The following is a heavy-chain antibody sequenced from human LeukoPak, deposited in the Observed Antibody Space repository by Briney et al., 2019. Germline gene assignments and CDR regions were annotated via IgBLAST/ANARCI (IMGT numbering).Heavy chain of an antibody. D-gene: IGHD6-19*01. CDR3: ARRTVTNGWFRIDY. J-gene: IGHJ4*02. Sequence: KPSETLSLTCAVSGGSISSSNWWSWVRQPPGKGLEWIGEIYHSGSTNYNPSLKSRVTISVDKSKNQFSLKLNSVTAADTALYYCARRTVTNGWFRIDYWGQGSLVIVSS. CDR2: IYHSGST. CDR1: GGSISSSNW. V-gene: IGHV4-4*02.